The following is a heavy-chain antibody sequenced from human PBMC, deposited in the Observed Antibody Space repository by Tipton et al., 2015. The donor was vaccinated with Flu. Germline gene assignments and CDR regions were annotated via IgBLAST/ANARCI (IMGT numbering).Heavy chain of an antibody. D-gene: IGHD6-19*01. CDR3: AKVDTVGWSRFDY. CDR2: ISGSGTGT. J-gene: IGHJ4*02. Sequence: SLRLSCAASGFTFSSYAMTWVRRAPGKGLEWVSAISGSGTGTYYADFAKGRFTISRDNSRNTLHLQVDSLRAEDTAIYYRAKVDTVGWSRFDYWGQGTLVTVSS. V-gene: IGHV3-23*01. CDR1: GFTFSSYA.